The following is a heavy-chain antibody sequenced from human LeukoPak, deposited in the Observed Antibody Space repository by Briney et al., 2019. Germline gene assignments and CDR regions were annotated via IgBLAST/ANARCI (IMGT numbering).Heavy chain of an antibody. D-gene: IGHD3-10*01. CDR1: GYTFTSYG. J-gene: IGHJ4*02. CDR2: ISAYNGNT. CDR3: ARDGGYYGSGSYFTDCY. V-gene: IGHV1-18*04. Sequence: ASVKVSCKASGYTFTSYGISWVRQAPGQGLEWMGWISAYNGNTNYAQKLQGRVTMTTDTSTSTAYMELRSLRSDDTAVYYCARDGGYYGSGSYFTDCYWGQGTLVTVSS.